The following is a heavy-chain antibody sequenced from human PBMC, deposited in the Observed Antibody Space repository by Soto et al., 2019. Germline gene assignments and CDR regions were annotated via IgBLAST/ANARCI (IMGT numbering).Heavy chain of an antibody. J-gene: IGHJ6*02. V-gene: IGHV3-30*03. CDR2: ISNDGSYK. Sequence: GGSLRLSCAASGFTLITYGMHWVRQAPGKGLEWVAIISNDGSYKDHADSVKGRVTISRDNSKNTLYLQMNSLRAEDTAVYYCARNPGYCSSTSCFGDYGMDVWGQGTPVTVSS. CDR1: GFTLITYG. CDR3: ARNPGYCSSTSCFGDYGMDV. D-gene: IGHD2-2*01.